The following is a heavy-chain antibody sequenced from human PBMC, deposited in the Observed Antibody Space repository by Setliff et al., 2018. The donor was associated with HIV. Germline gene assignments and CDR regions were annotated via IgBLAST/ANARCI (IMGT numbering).Heavy chain of an antibody. Sequence: ASVKVSCKASGYTFSSYEISWVRQAPGQGLEWMGRISTSNGYTNYAQKLQGRVTVTTDTSTSTAYVELRGLRSDDTAVYYCARGGSYWGDAFDIWGQGTMVTVSS. V-gene: IGHV1-18*01. CDR1: GYTFSSYE. J-gene: IGHJ3*02. CDR2: ISTSNGYT. CDR3: ARGGSYWGDAFDI. D-gene: IGHD1-26*01.